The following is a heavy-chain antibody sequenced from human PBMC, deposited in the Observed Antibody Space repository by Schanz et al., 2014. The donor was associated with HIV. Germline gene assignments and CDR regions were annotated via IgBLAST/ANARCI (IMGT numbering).Heavy chain of an antibody. J-gene: IGHJ6*02. V-gene: IGHV3-30*03. CDR2: ISYDGSNK. Sequence: QVQLVESGGGVVQPGRSLRLSCAASGFTFSSYGMHWVRQAPGKGLEGVAVISYDGSNKYYADSVKGRFTISRDNSKKTLYLQMNSLRAEDTAVYYCARGEAITYYYHYYGMDVWGQGTTVTVSS. CDR1: GFTFSSYG. D-gene: IGHD1-20*01. CDR3: ARGEAITYYYHYYGMDV.